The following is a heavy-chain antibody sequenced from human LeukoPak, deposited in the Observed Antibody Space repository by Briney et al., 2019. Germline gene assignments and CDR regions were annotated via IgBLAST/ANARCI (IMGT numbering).Heavy chain of an antibody. D-gene: IGHD3-22*01. CDR1: GFTFSSYG. J-gene: IGHJ4*02. V-gene: IGHV3-30*18. CDR3: AKGSRGYYPALNY. CDR2: ISYDGSNK. Sequence: GGSLRLSCAASGFTFSSYGMHWVRQAPGKGLEWVAVISYDGSNKYYADSVKGRFTISRDNSKNTLYLQMNSLRAEDTAVYYCAKGSRGYYPALNYWGQGTLVTVSS.